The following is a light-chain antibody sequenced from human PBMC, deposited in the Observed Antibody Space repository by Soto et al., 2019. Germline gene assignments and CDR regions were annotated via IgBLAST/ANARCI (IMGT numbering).Light chain of an antibody. V-gene: IGKV1-27*01. Sequence: DIHMTQSPPSLSASVGDRVTITCRASQDIRNFVAWYQQKPGKAPKLLIYAASTLQSGVPSRFSGSGSGTDFTLTINSLQPEDVATYSCQKYRSVPVFGPGTKVEIK. J-gene: IGKJ3*01. CDR2: AAS. CDR1: QDIRNF. CDR3: QKYRSVPV.